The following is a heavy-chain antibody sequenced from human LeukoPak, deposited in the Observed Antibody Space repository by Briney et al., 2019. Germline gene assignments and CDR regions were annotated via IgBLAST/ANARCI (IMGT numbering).Heavy chain of an antibody. J-gene: IGHJ4*02. Sequence: SETLSLTCTVSGDSMNPYYWSWIRQPRGKGLEWIGFIFYAGSTTYNPSLKTRVTMSMDTSRNQFSLKLTSLTAADTAVYYCARDFGPSRGFDHWGQGVLVTVSS. CDR2: IFYAGST. D-gene: IGHD3-10*01. V-gene: IGHV4-59*01. CDR1: GDSMNPYY. CDR3: ARDFGPSRGFDH.